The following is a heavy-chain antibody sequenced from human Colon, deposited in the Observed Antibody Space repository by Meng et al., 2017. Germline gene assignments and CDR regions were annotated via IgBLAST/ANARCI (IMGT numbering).Heavy chain of an antibody. Sequence: QVQLQQWGAGLLKPSETLSLTCAVYGASFSGYYWTWIRQPPGKGLEWIGEIPHRGSSAYNPSLKSRVSMSIDKSKNQFSLKLTSVTAADTAVYHCLRGSGGSVWGQGTLVTVSS. CDR3: LRGSGGSV. J-gene: IGHJ1*01. D-gene: IGHD3-10*01. CDR2: IPHRGSS. CDR1: GASFSGYY. V-gene: IGHV4-34*01.